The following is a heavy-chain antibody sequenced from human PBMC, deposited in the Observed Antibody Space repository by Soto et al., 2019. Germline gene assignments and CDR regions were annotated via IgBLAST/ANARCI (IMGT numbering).Heavy chain of an antibody. D-gene: IGHD5-12*01. Sequence: QVQLQQWGAGLLKPSETLSLTCAVYGGSFSGYYWSWIRQPPGKGLEWIGEINHSGSTNYNPSLKSRVTISADTSKNQFSLTLSSVTAADTAVYYCARGGLRRVWWPHYWGQGTLVTVSS. V-gene: IGHV4-34*01. CDR1: GGSFSGYY. CDR3: ARGGLRRVWWPHY. CDR2: INHSGST. J-gene: IGHJ4*02.